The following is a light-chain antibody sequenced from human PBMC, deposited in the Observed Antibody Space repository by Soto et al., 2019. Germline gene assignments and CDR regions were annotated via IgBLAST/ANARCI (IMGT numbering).Light chain of an antibody. V-gene: IGKV1-5*03. CDR2: KAS. CDR3: LQYNLFWT. Sequence: DVQMTQSPSSLSASLGDRVSITCRASESVVTWVAWFQHKPGKAPKLLIYKASSLAIGVPSRFSGSGSGTSFTLTITGLQPDDSATYFCLQYNLFWTFGQGTKV. CDR1: ESVVTW. J-gene: IGKJ1*01.